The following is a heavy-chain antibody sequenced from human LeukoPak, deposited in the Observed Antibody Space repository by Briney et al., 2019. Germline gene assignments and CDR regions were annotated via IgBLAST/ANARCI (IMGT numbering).Heavy chain of an antibody. Sequence: PGGSLRLSCAASGFTFSSYWMSWVRQAPGKGLEWVAIIKQDGSEKYYVDSVKGRFTISRDNAKNSLYLQMNSLRAEDTAVYYCARGGVGTIAARSGWLVDYWGQGTLVTVSS. V-gene: IGHV3-7*01. CDR2: IKQDGSEK. J-gene: IGHJ4*02. CDR1: GFTFSSYW. CDR3: ARGGVGTIAARSGWLVDY. D-gene: IGHD6-19*01.